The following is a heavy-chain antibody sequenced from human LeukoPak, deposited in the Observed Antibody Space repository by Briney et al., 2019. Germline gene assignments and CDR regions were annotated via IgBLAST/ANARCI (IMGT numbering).Heavy chain of an antibody. CDR2: ISSSSSYI. J-gene: IGHJ6*03. CDR3: ARDPNYTTWGHYYYLDV. CDR1: GFTFSSYS. D-gene: IGHD2-2*02. V-gene: IGHV3-21*01. Sequence: GGSLRLSCAASGFTFSSYSMNWVRQAPGKGLEWVSSISSSSSYIYYADSVKGRFTISRDNAKNSLYLQMNSLRAEDTAVYYCARDPNYTTWGHYYYLDVWGKGTTVTVSS.